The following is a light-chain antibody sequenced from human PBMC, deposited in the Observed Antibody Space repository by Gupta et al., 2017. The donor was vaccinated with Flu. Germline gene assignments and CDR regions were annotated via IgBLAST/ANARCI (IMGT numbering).Light chain of an antibody. CDR1: QDISTY. CDR3: QQYDFLPLT. Sequence: DIQMTQSPSSLSASVGDTVTITCQASQDISTYLNWYQQKPGKAPKLLIYDASNLEAGVPSRFSGSGSGADFTLTISDLQPEDFATYYCQQYDFLPLTFGGGTKVEIK. V-gene: IGKV1-33*01. CDR2: DAS. J-gene: IGKJ4*01.